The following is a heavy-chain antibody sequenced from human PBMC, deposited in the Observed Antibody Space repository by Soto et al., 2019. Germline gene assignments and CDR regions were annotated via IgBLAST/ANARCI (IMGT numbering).Heavy chain of an antibody. Sequence: QITLKESGPTLVKPTQTLTLTCTFSGFSLSTNGVGVGWIRQPPGKALEWLAGIYWDDDKRYSPSLKSRLTITTDTSKNQVVLTMTNLDPVDTATYYCAHESVVPTASRFEPWGQGTRVTVSS. CDR3: AHESVVPTASRFEP. CDR1: GFSLSTNGVG. J-gene: IGHJ5*02. D-gene: IGHD2-2*01. CDR2: IYWDDDK. V-gene: IGHV2-5*02.